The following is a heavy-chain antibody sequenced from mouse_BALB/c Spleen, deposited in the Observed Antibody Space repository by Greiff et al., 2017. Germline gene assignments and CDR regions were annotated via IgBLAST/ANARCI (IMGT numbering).Heavy chain of an antibody. D-gene: IGHD4-1*01. CDR3: ARWNWDAIDY. CDR1: GFTFSSFG. J-gene: IGHJ2*01. CDR2: ISSGSSTI. Sequence: DVKLVESGGGLVQPGGSRKLSCAASGFTFSSFGMHWVRQAPEKGLEWVAYISSGSSTIYYADTVKGRFTISRDNPKNTLFLQMTSLRSEDTAMYYCARWNWDAIDYWGQGTTLTVSS. V-gene: IGHV5-17*02.